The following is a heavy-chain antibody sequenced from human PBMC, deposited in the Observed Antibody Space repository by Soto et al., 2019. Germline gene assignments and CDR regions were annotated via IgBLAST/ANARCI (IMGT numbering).Heavy chain of an antibody. V-gene: IGHV4-30-4*01. CDR2: IYYSGST. CDR1: GGSISSGDYY. J-gene: IGHJ3*02. CDR3: ARYGSSHGFDI. D-gene: IGHD4-17*01. Sequence: VQLQESGPGLVKPSQTLSLTCTVSGGSISSGDYYWSWIRQPPGKGLEWIGYIYYSGSTYYNPSLNSRVPISVDTSNNHFSLKVSSVTAADTAVYSCARYGSSHGFDIWGQGTMVTVSS.